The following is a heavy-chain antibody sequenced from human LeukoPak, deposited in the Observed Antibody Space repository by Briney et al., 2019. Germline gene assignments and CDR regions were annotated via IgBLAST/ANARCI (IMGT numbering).Heavy chain of an antibody. V-gene: IGHV5-51*01. Sequence: KVSCKTSGYTFTNYGIGWVRQMPGKGLEWMGIIYPGDSDTRYSPSFQGQVTISADKSTSTAYLQWSSLKASDTAMYYCARRRLDGHFDYWGQGTLVTVSS. CDR1: GYTFTNYG. CDR2: IYPGDSDT. D-gene: IGHD5-24*01. CDR3: ARRRLDGHFDY. J-gene: IGHJ4*02.